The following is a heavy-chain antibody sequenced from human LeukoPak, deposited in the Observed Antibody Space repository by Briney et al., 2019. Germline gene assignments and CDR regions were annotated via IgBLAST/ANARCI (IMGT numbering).Heavy chain of an antibody. J-gene: IGHJ4*02. Sequence: GGSLRLSCVDSGFTFTNAWMSWVRQAPGKGLEWIGRIRSKTDGETTNYAEPVRGRFTISRDDSKSAVYLQMNSLKIEDTAVYYCTTDLGTYYHGSQRLIPIDYWGQGTLVTVSS. V-gene: IGHV3-15*01. CDR2: IRSKTDGETT. CDR1: GFTFTNAW. CDR3: TTDLGTYYHGSQRLIPIDY. D-gene: IGHD3-10*01.